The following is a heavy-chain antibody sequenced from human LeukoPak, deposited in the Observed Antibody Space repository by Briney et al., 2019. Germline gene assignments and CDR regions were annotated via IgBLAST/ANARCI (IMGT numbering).Heavy chain of an antibody. CDR2: INHSGST. CDR1: GGSVDFHY. CDR3: ARQDSPWRT. J-gene: IGHJ5*02. V-gene: IGHV4-34*01. D-gene: IGHD4-11*01. Sequence: SETLSLICGVFGGSVDFHYWSWIRQPPGKGLEWIAEINHSGSTNFNPSLQSRVTISLDKSKNQFSLNLTSVTAADTAVYYCARQDSPWRTWGQGTLVIVSS.